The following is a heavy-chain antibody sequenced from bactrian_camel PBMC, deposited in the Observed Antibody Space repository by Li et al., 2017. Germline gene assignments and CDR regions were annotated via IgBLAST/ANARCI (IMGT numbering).Heavy chain of an antibody. J-gene: IGHJ4*01. CDR2: IYTGEGST. Sequence: QLVESGGGSVQPGGSLRLSCRVSGYTVGDGCMGWFRQAPGKEREGVARIYTGEGSTYYADSVKGRFTISVDRAKNTLFLEMNNLKPDDTAKYYCAADRPSAWHGDFCNSAALVRRYSWWGRGTQVTVS. V-gene: IGHV3S28*01. D-gene: IGHD6*01. CDR1: GYTVGDGC. CDR3: AADRPSAWHGDFCNSAALVRRYSW.